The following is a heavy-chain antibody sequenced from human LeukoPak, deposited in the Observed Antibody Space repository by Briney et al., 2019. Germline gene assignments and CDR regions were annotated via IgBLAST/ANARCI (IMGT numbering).Heavy chain of an antibody. J-gene: IGHJ4*02. CDR1: GGTFSSYA. CDR2: IIPIFGTA. CDR3: AREDQSESEMATSGFDY. D-gene: IGHD5-24*01. Sequence: SVKVSCKASGGTFSSYAISWVRQAPGQGLEWMGGIIPIFGTANYAQKLQGRVTITAVESTSTAYMELSSLRSEDTAVYYCAREDQSESEMATSGFDYWGQGTLVTVSS. V-gene: IGHV1-69*01.